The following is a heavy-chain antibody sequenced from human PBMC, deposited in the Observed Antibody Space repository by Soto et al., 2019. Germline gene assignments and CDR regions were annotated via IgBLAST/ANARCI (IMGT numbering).Heavy chain of an antibody. CDR2: IIPIFGTA. CDR1: GGTFSSYA. D-gene: IGHD2-2*01. J-gene: IGHJ6*02. V-gene: IGHV1-69*01. CDR3: ARQIVVVPAAMDYYGMDV. Sequence: QVQLVQSGAEVKKPGSSVKVSCKASGGTFSSYAISWVRQAPGQGLEWMGGIIPIFGTANYAQKFQGRVTITADESTSTAYMELSSLRSEDTAVYYCARQIVVVPAAMDYYGMDVWGQGTTVTVSS.